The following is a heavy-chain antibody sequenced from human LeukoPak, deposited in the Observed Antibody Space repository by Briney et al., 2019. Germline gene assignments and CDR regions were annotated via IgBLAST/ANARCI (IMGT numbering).Heavy chain of an antibody. CDR1: GGSISSYY. CDR3: ARGDCSSTSCSPNYYYYMDV. CDR2: IYHSGST. D-gene: IGHD2-2*01. Sequence: SETLSLTCTVSGGSISSYYWSWIRQPPGKGLEWIGYIYHSGSTYYNPSLKSRVTISVDRSKNQFSLKLSSVTAADTAVYYCARGDCSSTSCSPNYYYYMDVWGKGTTVTVSS. V-gene: IGHV4-59*12. J-gene: IGHJ6*03.